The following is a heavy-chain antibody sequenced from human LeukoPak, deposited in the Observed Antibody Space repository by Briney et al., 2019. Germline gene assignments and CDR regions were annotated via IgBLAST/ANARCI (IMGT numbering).Heavy chain of an antibody. Sequence: GGSLRLSCAASGFTFSSYNMNWVRQAPGKGLEWVSSITSSSTYIYYADSEKGRFTISRDNARNSLYLQMNSLRVEDTAVYYCARDPYSGNYGDYYYYYMDVWGKGTTVTISS. CDR2: ITSSSTYI. J-gene: IGHJ6*03. CDR1: GFTFSSYN. D-gene: IGHD1-26*01. CDR3: ARDPYSGNYGDYYYYYMDV. V-gene: IGHV3-21*01.